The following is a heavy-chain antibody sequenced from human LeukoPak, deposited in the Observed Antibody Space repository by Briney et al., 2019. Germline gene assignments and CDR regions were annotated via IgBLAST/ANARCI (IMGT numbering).Heavy chain of an antibody. D-gene: IGHD6-13*01. CDR3: ARAAVLAKPGIAAAANPEYYFDY. CDR2: INHSGST. V-gene: IGHV4-34*01. Sequence: PSETLSLTCAVYGGSFSGYYWSWIRQPPGKGLEWIGEINHSGSTNYNPSLKSRVTISVDTSKNQFSLKLSSVTAADTAVYYCARAAVLAKPGIAAAANPEYYFDYWGQGTLVTVSS. J-gene: IGHJ4*02. CDR1: GGSFSGYY.